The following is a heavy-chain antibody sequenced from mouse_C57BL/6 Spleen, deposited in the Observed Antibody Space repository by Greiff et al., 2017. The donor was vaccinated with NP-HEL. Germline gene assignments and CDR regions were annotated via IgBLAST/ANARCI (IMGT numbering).Heavy chain of an antibody. CDR2: IDPNSGGT. D-gene: IGHD1-1*01. CDR1: GYTFTSYW. Sequence: SCKASGYTFTSYWMHWVKQRPGRGLEWIGRIDPNSGGTKYNEKFKSKATLTVDKPSSTAYMQLSSLTSEDSAVYYCARGDYYGSSTGGAMDYWGQGTSVTVSS. CDR3: ARGDYYGSSTGGAMDY. J-gene: IGHJ4*01. V-gene: IGHV1-72*01.